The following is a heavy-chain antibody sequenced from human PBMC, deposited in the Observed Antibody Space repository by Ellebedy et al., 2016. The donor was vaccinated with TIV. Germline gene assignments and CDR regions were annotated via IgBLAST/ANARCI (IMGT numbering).Heavy chain of an antibody. V-gene: IGHV3-74*01. CDR1: GFTFSSYW. D-gene: IGHD2-15*01. J-gene: IGHJ6*02. Sequence: PGGSLRLSCAASGFTFSSYWMHWVRQAPGKGLVWVSRINSDGSSTSYADSVKGRFTISRDNAKNTLYLQMNSLRAEDTAVYYCARLLGYCSGGSCYYYYYGMDVWGQGTTVTVSS. CDR2: INSDGSST. CDR3: ARLLGYCSGGSCYYYYYGMDV.